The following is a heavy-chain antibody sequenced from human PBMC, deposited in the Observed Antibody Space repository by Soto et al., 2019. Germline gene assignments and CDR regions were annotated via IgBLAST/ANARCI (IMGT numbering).Heavy chain of an antibody. CDR1: GYTFTAYW. CDR2: IYPGDSDT. V-gene: IGHV5-51*01. J-gene: IGHJ3*02. D-gene: IGHD6-25*01. Sequence: GESLRISCKGSGYTFTAYWIGWVRQMPGKGLEWMGIIYPGDSDTRYSPSFQGQVTISADKSITTAYLQWSSLKASDTAMFYCARGGYSGNSKDPFYIWGPGTMVTVSS. CDR3: ARGGYSGNSKDPFYI.